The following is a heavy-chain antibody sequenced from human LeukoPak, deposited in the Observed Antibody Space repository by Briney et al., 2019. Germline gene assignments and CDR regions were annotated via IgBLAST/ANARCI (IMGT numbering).Heavy chain of an antibody. CDR3: ARHYYYGSGKYVPFDY. V-gene: IGHV4-39*01. CDR2: FAYSGST. CDR1: GGSIRSSTYY. Sequence: PSETPSLTGAVSGGSIRSSTYYWGWIRHSPGKGLEWIGGFAYSGSTNYNPSLKSRITISIDTSNNHFSLKLSSVTAADTAVYYCARHYYYGSGKYVPFDYWGQGTLVTVSS. D-gene: IGHD3-10*01. J-gene: IGHJ4*02.